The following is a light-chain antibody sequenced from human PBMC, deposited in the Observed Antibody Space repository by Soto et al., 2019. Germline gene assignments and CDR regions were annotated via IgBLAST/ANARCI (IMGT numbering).Light chain of an antibody. V-gene: IGKV3-20*01. CDR2: GAS. CDR3: QQYGSSGT. CDR1: QSVSSNY. J-gene: IGKJ1*01. Sequence: ETVLTQSPGTLSLAPAERASLSGRASQSVSSNYLAWYQQKPGQAPRLLIYGASNRATGIPDRFSGRGSGTDFTLTISRLEPEDFAVYYCQQYGSSGTFGQGTKVDIK.